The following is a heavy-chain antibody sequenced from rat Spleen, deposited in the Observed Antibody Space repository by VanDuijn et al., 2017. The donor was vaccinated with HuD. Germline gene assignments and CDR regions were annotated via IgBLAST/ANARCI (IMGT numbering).Heavy chain of an antibody. D-gene: IGHD1-11*01. CDR1: GFTFSNYD. Sequence: EVQLVESGGGLVQPGRSLKLSCAASGFTFSNYDMAWVRQAPTKGLEWVASISTSGGTTYYRDSVKGRFTVSRDNAKSTLYLQMDSLRSEDTATYYCTRGYYFDCWGRGVMVTVSS. V-gene: IGHV5-27*01. CDR3: TRGYYFDC. CDR2: ISTSGGTT. J-gene: IGHJ2*01.